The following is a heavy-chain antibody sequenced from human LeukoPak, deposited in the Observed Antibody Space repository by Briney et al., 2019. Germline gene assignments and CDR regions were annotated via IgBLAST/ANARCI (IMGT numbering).Heavy chain of an antibody. V-gene: IGHV4-59*02. CDR1: GGSVSDYY. J-gene: IGHJ4*02. Sequence: PSETLSLTCTISGGSVSDYYWSWIRQPPGKGLEWIGYIYYSGSTNYNPSLKSRVTISVDTSKNQFSLKLSSVTAADTAVYYCARGGDILTGYYDFDYWGQGTLVTVSS. CDR2: IYYSGST. D-gene: IGHD3-9*01. CDR3: ARGGDILTGYYDFDY.